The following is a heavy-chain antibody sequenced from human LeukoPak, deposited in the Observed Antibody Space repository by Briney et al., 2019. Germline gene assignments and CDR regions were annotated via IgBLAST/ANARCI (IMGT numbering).Heavy chain of an antibody. CDR2: IYYIGST. Sequence: TETLSLTCTVSGGSISSYYWSWIRQPPGKGLEWIGYIYYIGSTNYNPSLKSRVTISVDTSKNQFSLKLSSVTAADTAVYYCARDGVVASPGAFDIWGQGTMVTVSS. CDR1: GGSISSYY. CDR3: ARDGVVASPGAFDI. J-gene: IGHJ3*02. V-gene: IGHV4-59*01. D-gene: IGHD2-15*01.